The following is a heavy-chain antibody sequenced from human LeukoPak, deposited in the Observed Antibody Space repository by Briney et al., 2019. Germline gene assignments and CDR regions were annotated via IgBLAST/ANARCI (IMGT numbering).Heavy chain of an antibody. J-gene: IGHJ4*02. Sequence: SETLSLTRTVSGGSISSGGYYWSWIRQPPGKGLEWIGYIYHSGSTYYNPSLKSRVTISVDRSKNQFSLKLSSVTAADTAVYYCARLSDVVVPAASVDYWGQGTLVTVSS. CDR3: ARLSDVVVPAASVDY. CDR2: IYHSGST. CDR1: GGSISSGGYY. V-gene: IGHV4-30-2*01. D-gene: IGHD2-2*01.